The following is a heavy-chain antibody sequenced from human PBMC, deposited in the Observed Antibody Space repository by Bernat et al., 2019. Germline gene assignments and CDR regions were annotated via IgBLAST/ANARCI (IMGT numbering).Heavy chain of an antibody. CDR3: ARGPSSGWYRKYSFDC. CDR2: ISWNSGNI. D-gene: IGHD6-19*01. Sequence: EVQLVESGGDLVQPGRSLRLSCAASGFTFDDYAMHWVRQAPGKGLEWVSGISWNSGNIGYADSVKGRFTISRDNAKNSLDLQVSSLRAEDTAVYYCARGPSSGWYRKYSFDCWGQGNMVTVSS. J-gene: IGHJ4*02. CDR1: GFTFDDYA. V-gene: IGHV3-9*01.